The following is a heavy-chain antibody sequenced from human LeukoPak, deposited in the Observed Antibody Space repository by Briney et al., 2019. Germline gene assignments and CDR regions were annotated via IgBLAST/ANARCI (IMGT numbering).Heavy chain of an antibody. D-gene: IGHD1-26*01. CDR3: ARDRRNTGSFFDY. CDR1: GFTFSSYG. V-gene: IGHV3-48*01. J-gene: IGHJ4*02. CDR2: INSADSNI. Sequence: GGSLRLSCALSGFTFSSYGMNWVRQAPGKGLEWVAYINSADSNINYADSFKGRFTISRDNAKNSLYLQMNSLRAEDTAVYYCARDRRNTGSFFDYWGQGTLVTVSS.